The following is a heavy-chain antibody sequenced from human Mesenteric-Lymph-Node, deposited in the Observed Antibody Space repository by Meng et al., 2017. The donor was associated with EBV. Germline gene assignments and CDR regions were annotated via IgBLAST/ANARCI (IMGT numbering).Heavy chain of an antibody. Sequence: VQRVGYGGGLVNPGGFFSVSCAASGFTFSNAWMCWVRQAQGKGLEWVGRIQSKTDGGTTDYAAPVKGRFTISRDDSKNTLYLQMNSLKTEDTAVYYCATERKYCGGGSCYFDYWGQGTLVTVSS. D-gene: IGHD2-15*01. CDR3: ATERKYCGGGSCYFDY. CDR1: GFTFSNAW. V-gene: IGHV3-15*01. CDR2: IQSKTDGGTT. J-gene: IGHJ4*02.